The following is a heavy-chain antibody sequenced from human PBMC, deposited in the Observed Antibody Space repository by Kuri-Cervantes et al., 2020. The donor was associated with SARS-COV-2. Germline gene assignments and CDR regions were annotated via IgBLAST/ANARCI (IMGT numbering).Heavy chain of an antibody. CDR2: IYHSGST. Sequence: SETLSLTCTVSGYSISSGYYWGWIRQPPGKGLEWIGSIYHSGSTYYNPSLKSRVTISVDTSKNQFSLKLSSVTAADTAVYYCARGGIAVAGVDYWGQGTLVTDSS. D-gene: IGHD6-19*01. CDR1: GYSISSGYY. CDR3: ARGGIAVAGVDY. J-gene: IGHJ4*02. V-gene: IGHV4-38-2*02.